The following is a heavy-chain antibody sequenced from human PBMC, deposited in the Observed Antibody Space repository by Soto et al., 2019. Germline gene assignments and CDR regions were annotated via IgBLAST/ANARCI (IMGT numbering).Heavy chain of an antibody. J-gene: IGHJ6*02. Sequence: AGGSLRLSCAASGFTFSSYEMNWVRQAPGKGLEWVSYISSSGSTIYYADSVKGRFTISRDNAKNSLYLQMNSLRAEDTAVYYCARSDSGYDSRYYYYGMDVWGQGTTVTVSS. V-gene: IGHV3-48*03. CDR3: ARSDSGYDSRYYYYGMDV. D-gene: IGHD5-12*01. CDR2: ISSSGSTI. CDR1: GFTFSSYE.